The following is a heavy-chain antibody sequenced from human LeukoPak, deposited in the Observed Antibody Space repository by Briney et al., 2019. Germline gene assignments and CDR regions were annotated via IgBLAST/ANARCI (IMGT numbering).Heavy chain of an antibody. J-gene: IGHJ4*02. Sequence: SETLSLTCTVSGVSISGVGYYWGWIRQPTGKGLEWIGSISYGGSTYYNPSLKSRVFIYVDMSKNQVSLKLSSVTAADTALYYCAGYYYDSSGYFGCGQGTLVTVSS. CDR1: GVSISGVGYY. V-gene: IGHV4-39*01. D-gene: IGHD3-22*01. CDR3: AGYYYDSSGYFG. CDR2: ISYGGST.